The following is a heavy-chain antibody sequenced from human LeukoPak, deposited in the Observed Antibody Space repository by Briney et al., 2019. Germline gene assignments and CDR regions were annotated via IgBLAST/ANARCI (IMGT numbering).Heavy chain of an antibody. CDR3: ARSTMIAVVITWSYFDY. Sequence: PSETLSLTCAVYGGSFSGYYWSWIRQPPGKGLEWIGEINHSGSTNYNPSLKSRVTISVDTSKNQFSLKLSSVTAADTAVYYCARSTMIAVVITWSYFDYWGQGTLVTVSS. CDR2: INHSGST. J-gene: IGHJ4*02. V-gene: IGHV4-34*01. CDR1: GGSFSGYY. D-gene: IGHD3-22*01.